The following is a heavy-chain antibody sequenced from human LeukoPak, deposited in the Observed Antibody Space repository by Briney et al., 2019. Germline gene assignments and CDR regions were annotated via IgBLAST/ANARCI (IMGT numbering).Heavy chain of an antibody. CDR2: INHSGST. V-gene: IGHV4-34*01. D-gene: IGHD3-22*01. CDR3: ARNRDRDSSGYLNWYFDL. CDR1: GGSFSGYY. J-gene: IGHJ2*01. Sequence: SETLSLTCAVYGGSFSGYYWSWIRQPPGKGLEWIGEINHSGSTNYNPSLKSRVTISVDTSKNQFSLKLSSVTAADTAVYYCARNRDRDSSGYLNWYFDLWGRGTLVTVSS.